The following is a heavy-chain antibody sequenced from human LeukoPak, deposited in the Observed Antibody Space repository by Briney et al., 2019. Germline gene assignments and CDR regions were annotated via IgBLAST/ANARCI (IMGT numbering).Heavy chain of an antibody. Sequence: ASVKVSCKASGYTFTSYYMHWVRQAPGQGLEWMGIINPSGGSTSYAQKFQGRVTMTRDTSTSTVYMELSSLRAEDTALYYCAKGDNWNDVTGWFDPWGQGTLVTVSS. V-gene: IGHV1-46*01. D-gene: IGHD1-20*01. CDR3: AKGDNWNDVTGWFDP. J-gene: IGHJ5*02. CDR2: INPSGGST. CDR1: GYTFTSYY.